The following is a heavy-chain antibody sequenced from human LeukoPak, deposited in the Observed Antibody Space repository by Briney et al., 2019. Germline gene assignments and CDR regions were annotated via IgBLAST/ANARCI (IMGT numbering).Heavy chain of an antibody. Sequence: GGSLRLSCAASGFTFSSYAMHWVRQAPGKGLEWVSFIRYDGNNKNYADSVKGRFTISRDNSKNTRYLQMNSLRAEDTAVYYCARRHDFWSGYYSYYYMDVWGKGTTVTVSS. CDR2: IRYDGNNK. J-gene: IGHJ6*03. V-gene: IGHV3-30*02. CDR3: ARRHDFWSGYYSYYYMDV. D-gene: IGHD3-3*01. CDR1: GFTFSSYA.